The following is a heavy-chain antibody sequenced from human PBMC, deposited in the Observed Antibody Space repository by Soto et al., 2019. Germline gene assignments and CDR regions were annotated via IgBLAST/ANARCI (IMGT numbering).Heavy chain of an antibody. CDR3: ARALGIAVARYYYYYYGMDV. J-gene: IGHJ6*02. CDR1: GGSFSGYY. D-gene: IGHD6-19*01. Sequence: LSLTCAVYGGSFSGYYWSWIRQPPGKGLEWIGEINHSGSTNYNPSLKSRVTISVDTSKNQFSLKLSSVTAADTAVYYCARALGIAVARYYYYYYGMDVWGQGTTVTVSS. CDR2: INHSGST. V-gene: IGHV4-34*01.